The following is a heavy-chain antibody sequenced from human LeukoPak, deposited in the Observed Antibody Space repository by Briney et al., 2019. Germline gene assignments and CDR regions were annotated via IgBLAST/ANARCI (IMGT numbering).Heavy chain of an antibody. CDR1: RYSFTSYW. J-gene: IGHJ4*02. Sequence: GESLKISCKGSRYSFTSYWIGWVRQMPGKGLEWMGVIYPADSDTRYSPSFQGQVTISVDKSITTAYLQWSSLKASDTAMYYCARSYFDSSGYYYAGYWGQGTLVTVSS. D-gene: IGHD3-22*01. CDR3: ARSYFDSSGYYYAGY. CDR2: IYPADSDT. V-gene: IGHV5-51*01.